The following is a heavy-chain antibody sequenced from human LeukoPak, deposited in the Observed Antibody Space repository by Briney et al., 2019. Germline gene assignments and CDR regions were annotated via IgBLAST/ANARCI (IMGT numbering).Heavy chain of an antibody. Sequence: PGGSLRLSCAASGFTFSSYGMSWVRQAPGKVLEWVSAISGSGGSTYYADSVKGRFTISRDNSKNTLYLQMNSLRAEDTAVYYCAKGPTRDRAVAGTSTRVIDYWGQGTLVTVSS. J-gene: IGHJ4*02. CDR3: AKGPTRDRAVAGTSTRVIDY. CDR2: ISGSGGST. D-gene: IGHD6-19*01. CDR1: GFTFSSYG. V-gene: IGHV3-23*01.